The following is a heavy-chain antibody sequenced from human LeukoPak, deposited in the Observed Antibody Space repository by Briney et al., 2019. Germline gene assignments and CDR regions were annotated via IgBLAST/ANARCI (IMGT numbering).Heavy chain of an antibody. D-gene: IGHD3-22*01. CDR1: GYTFTSYG. Sequence: ASVKVSCKASGYTFTSYGISWVRQAPGQGLEWMGWISAYNGNTNYAQKLQGRVTMTTDTSTSTAYMELRSLRSDDTAVYYCARTMGEYYYDSSGYYIPWGQGTLVTVSS. CDR3: ARTMGEYYYDSSGYYIP. V-gene: IGHV1-18*01. J-gene: IGHJ5*02. CDR2: ISAYNGNT.